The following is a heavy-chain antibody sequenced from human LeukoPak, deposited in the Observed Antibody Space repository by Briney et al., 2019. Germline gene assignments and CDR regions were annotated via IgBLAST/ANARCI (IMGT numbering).Heavy chain of an antibody. J-gene: IGHJ4*02. D-gene: IGHD4-23*01. V-gene: IGHV4-4*07. CDR1: GGSISSYY. Sequence: PSETLSLTCTVSGGSISSYYWSWIRQPAGKGLEWIGRIYTSGSTNYNPSLKSRVTISVDTSKNQFSLKLSSVTAADTAVYYCARDRMTPSMGSVDWGQGTLVTVSS. CDR3: ARDRMTPSMGSVD. CDR2: IYTSGST.